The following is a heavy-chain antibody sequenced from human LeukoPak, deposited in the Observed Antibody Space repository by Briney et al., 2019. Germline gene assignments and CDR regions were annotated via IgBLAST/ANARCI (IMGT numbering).Heavy chain of an antibody. Sequence: MSSETLSLTCAVYGGSFSGYYWSWIRQPPGKGLEWIGEINHSGSTNYNPSLKSRVTISVDTSKNQFSLKLSSVTAADTAVYYCARVYRTYYGSGSYYFDYWGQGTLVTVSS. V-gene: IGHV4-34*01. CDR3: ARVYRTYYGSGSYYFDY. D-gene: IGHD3-10*01. CDR1: GGSFSGYY. J-gene: IGHJ4*02. CDR2: INHSGST.